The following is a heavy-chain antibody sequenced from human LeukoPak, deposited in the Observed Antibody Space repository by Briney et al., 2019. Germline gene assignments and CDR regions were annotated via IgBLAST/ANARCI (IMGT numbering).Heavy chain of an antibody. V-gene: IGHV5-51*01. J-gene: IGHJ4*02. CDR2: IYPGDSDT. CDR3: ARLSDY. Sequence: GESLQISCKGSGYSFSTYWIAWVRQMPGKGLEWMGIIYPGDSDTRYSPSFQGQVTISADKSISTAYLQWSSLKASDTAMYFCARLSDYWGQGTLVTVSS. CDR1: GYSFSTYW.